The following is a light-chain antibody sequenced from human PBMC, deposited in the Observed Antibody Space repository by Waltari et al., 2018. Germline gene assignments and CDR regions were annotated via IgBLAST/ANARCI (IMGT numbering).Light chain of an antibody. J-gene: IGLJ2*01. CDR3: AAWDDSLNGPGVV. V-gene: IGLV1-44*01. CDR2: SNN. CDR1: SANIGSKT. Sequence: QSVLTQPPSASGTPGQRVTISCSGSSANIGSKTVNWYHQLPGTAPKLLIYSNNHRPSGVPDRFSGSKSGTSASLAISGLQSEDEADYYCAAWDDSLNGPGVVFGGGTKLTVL.